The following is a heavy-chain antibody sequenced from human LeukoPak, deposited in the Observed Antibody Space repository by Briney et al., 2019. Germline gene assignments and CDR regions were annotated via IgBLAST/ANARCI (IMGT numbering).Heavy chain of an antibody. CDR3: AKDLLGGDSGSYYEVGELGMDV. Sequence: SLRLSCAVSGFTFSSYGMHWVRQAPGKGLEWVAVISYDGSNKYYADSVKGRFTISRDKSKNTLYLQMNSLRAEDTAVYYCAKDLLGGDSGSYYEVGELGMDVWGQGTTVTVSS. J-gene: IGHJ6*02. D-gene: IGHD1-26*01. V-gene: IGHV3-30*18. CDR2: ISYDGSNK. CDR1: GFTFSSYG.